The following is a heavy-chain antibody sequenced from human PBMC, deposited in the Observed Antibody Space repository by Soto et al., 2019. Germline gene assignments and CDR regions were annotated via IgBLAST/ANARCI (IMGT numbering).Heavy chain of an antibody. CDR2: IYNIGST. CDR3: ARHAESPFTGTGFYS. Sequence: SATLSLTCTVSGSTISGYYWSWLPQPPGKELEWIGYIYNIGSTNYNPSLRSRVTISIDTSQEQFSRKLSSVTATDTAVFYCARHAESPFTGTGFYSWGRGSMVIASS. D-gene: IGHD2-8*02. V-gene: IGHV4-59*08. CDR1: GSTISGYY. J-gene: IGHJ4*02.